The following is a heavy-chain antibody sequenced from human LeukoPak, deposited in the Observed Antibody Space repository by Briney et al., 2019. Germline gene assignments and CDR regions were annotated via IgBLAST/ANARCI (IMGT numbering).Heavy chain of an antibody. CDR2: ISSSSSYI. CDR3: ARDGQWLVPSYFDY. Sequence: GGPLRLSCAASGFTFSSYSMNWVRQAPGKGLEWVSSISSSSSYIYYADSVKGRFTISRDNAKNSLYLQMNSLRAEDTAVYYCARDGQWLVPSYFDYWGQGTLVTVSS. D-gene: IGHD6-19*01. V-gene: IGHV3-21*01. J-gene: IGHJ4*02. CDR1: GFTFSSYS.